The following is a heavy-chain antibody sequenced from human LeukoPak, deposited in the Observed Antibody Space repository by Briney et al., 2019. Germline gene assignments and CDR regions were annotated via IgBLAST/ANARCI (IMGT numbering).Heavy chain of an antibody. J-gene: IGHJ5*02. Sequence: SVTVSCKASGGTFSSYAISWVRQAPGQGLEWMGGIIPIFGTANYAQKFQGRVTITADESTSTAYMELSSLRSEDTAVYYCARVEGGVVVPAAMGHWFDPWGQGTLVTVSS. CDR3: ARVEGGVVVPAAMGHWFDP. V-gene: IGHV1-69*01. CDR1: GGTFSSYA. CDR2: IIPIFGTA. D-gene: IGHD2-2*01.